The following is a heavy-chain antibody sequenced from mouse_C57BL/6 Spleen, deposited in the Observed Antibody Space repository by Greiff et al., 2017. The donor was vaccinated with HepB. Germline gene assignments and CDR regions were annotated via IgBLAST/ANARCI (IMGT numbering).Heavy chain of an antibody. Sequence: VQLQQPGAELVMPGASVKLSCKASGYTFTSYWMHWVKQRPGQGLEWIGEIDPSDSYTNYNQKFKGKSTLTVDKSSSTAYMQLSSLTSEDSAVYDCARRGSSFHWYFDVWGKGTTVTVSS. CDR3: ARRGSSFHWYFDV. J-gene: IGHJ1*03. CDR1: GYTFTSYW. D-gene: IGHD1-1*01. CDR2: IDPSDSYT. V-gene: IGHV1-69*01.